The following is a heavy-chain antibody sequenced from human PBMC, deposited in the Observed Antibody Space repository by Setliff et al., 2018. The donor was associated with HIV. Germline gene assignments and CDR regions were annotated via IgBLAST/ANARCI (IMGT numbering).Heavy chain of an antibody. CDR3: AGGRYRSRGYASDHYYRDV. CDR2: IYYRGST. Sequence: PSETLSLPCTVSGGSISSSSYYWGWIRQPPGKGLQWIGSIYYRGSTYYNPSLKSRVTISVDTSKNQFSLQFSSVTAADTALDYCAGGRYRSRGYASDHYYRDVWGKGTTVTVSS. V-gene: IGHV4-39*01. CDR1: GGSISSSSYY. D-gene: IGHD6-13*01. J-gene: IGHJ6*03.